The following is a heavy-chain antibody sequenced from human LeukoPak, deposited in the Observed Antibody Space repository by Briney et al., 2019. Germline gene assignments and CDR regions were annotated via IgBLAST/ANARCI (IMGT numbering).Heavy chain of an antibody. CDR2: IYYSGST. D-gene: IGHD1-14*01. Sequence: PSETLSLTCTVSGGSISSYYWSWIRQPPGKGLECIGYIYYSGSTNYNPSLKSRVTISVDTSKNQFSLKQTAVTSADTAVYYCARDNPRGPFDYWGQGTLVTVSS. V-gene: IGHV4-59*01. J-gene: IGHJ4*02. CDR1: GGSISSYY. CDR3: ARDNPRGPFDY.